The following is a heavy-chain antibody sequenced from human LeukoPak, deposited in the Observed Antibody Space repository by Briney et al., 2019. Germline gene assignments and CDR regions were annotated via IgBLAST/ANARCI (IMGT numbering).Heavy chain of an antibody. V-gene: IGHV3-74*01. CDR3: AKALQRLYYYYYMDV. CDR1: GFTFSNYW. D-gene: IGHD1-1*01. CDR2: INKDGRST. J-gene: IGHJ6*03. Sequence: PGGSLRLSCAASGFTFSNYWMYWVRQVPGKGLVWVSRINKDGRSTTYADSVKGRFTISRDNTKNTLHLQMNSLTGEDTAVYYCAKALQRLYYYYYMDVWGKGTTVTVSS.